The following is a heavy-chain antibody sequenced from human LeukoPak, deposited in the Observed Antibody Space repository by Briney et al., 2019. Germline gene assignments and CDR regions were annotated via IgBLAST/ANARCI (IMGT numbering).Heavy chain of an antibody. V-gene: IGHV4-31*03. J-gene: IGHJ4*02. Sequence: SETLSLTCTVSGASMSSGDYYWSWIRQHPGKGLEWIGYIFYTGSAYYSPSLRSRLAISIDMSKSQFSLTLNSVTAADTAVYYCAGGPSALPGGAKYFDYSGQGTLVTVCS. D-gene: IGHD2-2*01. CDR1: GASMSSGDYY. CDR3: AGGPSALPGGAKYFDY. CDR2: IFYTGSA.